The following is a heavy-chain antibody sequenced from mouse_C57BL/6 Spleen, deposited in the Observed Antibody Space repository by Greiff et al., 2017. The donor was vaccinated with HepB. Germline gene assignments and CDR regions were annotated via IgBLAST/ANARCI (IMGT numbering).Heavy chain of an antibody. V-gene: IGHV1-82*01. Sequence: VQLQQSGPELVKPGASVKISCKASGYAFSSSWMNWVKQRPGKGLEWIGRIYPGDGDTNYNGKFKGKATLTADKYSSTAYMQLSSLTSEDSAVYFCASWDFDYWGQGTTLTVSS. CDR1: GYAFSSSW. CDR3: ASWDFDY. J-gene: IGHJ2*01. CDR2: IYPGDGDT. D-gene: IGHD4-1*01.